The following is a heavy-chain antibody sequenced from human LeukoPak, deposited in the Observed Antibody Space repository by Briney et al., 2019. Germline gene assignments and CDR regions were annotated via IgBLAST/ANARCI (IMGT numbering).Heavy chain of an antibody. J-gene: IGHJ5*02. CDR2: IYYSGST. D-gene: IGHD3-10*01. CDR3: ASSYYYGSGSYTPYWFDP. V-gene: IGHV4-39*07. CDR1: GGSISSSSYY. Sequence: SETLSLTCTVSGGSISSSSYYWGWIRQPPGRGLEWIGSIYYSGSTYYNPSLKSRVTISVDTSKNQFSLKLSSVTAADTAVYYCASSYYYGSGSYTPYWFDPWGQGTLVTVSS.